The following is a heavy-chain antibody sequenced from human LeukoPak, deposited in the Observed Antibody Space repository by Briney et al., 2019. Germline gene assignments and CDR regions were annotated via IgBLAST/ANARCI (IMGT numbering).Heavy chain of an antibody. CDR2: IRSKAYGGTT. CDR1: GFSFGDYA. V-gene: IGHV3-49*04. J-gene: IGHJ4*02. Sequence: GGSLRLSCTGSGFSFGDYAMSWVRQAPGKGLQWVGFIRSKAYGGTTEYAASVKGRFTTSRDDSKSIAYLQMNSPKTEDTAVYYCTRDQPYYYDSTGYAGYWGQGTLVTVSS. CDR3: TRDQPYYYDSTGYAGY. D-gene: IGHD3-22*01.